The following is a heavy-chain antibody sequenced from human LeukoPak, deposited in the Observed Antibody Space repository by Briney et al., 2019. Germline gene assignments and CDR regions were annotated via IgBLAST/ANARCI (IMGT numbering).Heavy chain of an antibody. Sequence: SETLSLTCTVSGGSISSYYWSWIRQPAGKGLEWIGRIYTSGSTNYNPSLKSRVTMSVDTYKNQFSLKLSSVTAADTAVYYCARDKFDWLLYGGPDYYYYMDVWGKGTTVTISS. CDR2: IYTSGST. J-gene: IGHJ6*03. V-gene: IGHV4-4*07. CDR3: ARDKFDWLLYGGPDYYYYMDV. D-gene: IGHD3-9*01. CDR1: GGSISSYY.